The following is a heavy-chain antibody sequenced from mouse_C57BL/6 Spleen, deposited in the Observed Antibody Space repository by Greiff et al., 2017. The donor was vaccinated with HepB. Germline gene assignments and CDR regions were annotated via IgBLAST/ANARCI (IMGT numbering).Heavy chain of an antibody. CDR3: ARRNIYYGYSYYFDY. V-gene: IGHV1-69*01. J-gene: IGHJ2*01. CDR1: GYTFTSYW. CDR2: IDPSDSYT. Sequence: QVQLQQPGAELVMPGASVKVSCKASGYTFTSYWMHWVKQRPGQGLEWIGEIDPSDSYTNYNQKFKGKSTLTVDKSSSTAYMQLSSLTSEDSAVYYYARRNIYYGYSYYFDYWGQGTTLTVSS. D-gene: IGHD2-2*01.